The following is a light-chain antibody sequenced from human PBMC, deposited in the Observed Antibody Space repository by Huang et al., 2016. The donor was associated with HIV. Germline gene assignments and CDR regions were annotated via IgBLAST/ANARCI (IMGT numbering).Light chain of an antibody. CDR1: QSIGTY. J-gene: IGKJ4*01. CDR2: VAS. V-gene: IGKV1-39*01. CDR3: QQSYSAPGLT. Sequence: DIQMTQSPSSLSASVGGRVTIACRASQSIGTYLNWYQQKPGKAPRLLIHVASSLQSGVPSRFSGSGSGTEFTLTISSLQPEDFATYYCQQSYSAPGLTFGGGTKVEIK.